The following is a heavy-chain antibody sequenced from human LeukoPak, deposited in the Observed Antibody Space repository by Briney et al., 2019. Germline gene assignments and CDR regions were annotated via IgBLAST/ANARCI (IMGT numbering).Heavy chain of an antibody. D-gene: IGHD6-13*01. J-gene: IGHJ4*02. CDR3: ARAPAAGTDHFDY. CDR2: IIPIFGTA. CDR1: GGTFSSYA. V-gene: IGHV1-69*06. Sequence: SVKVSCKASGGTFSSYAISWVRQAPGQGLEWMGGIIPIFGTANYAQKFQGRVTITADKSTSTACMELSSLRSEDTAVYYCARAPAAGTDHFDYWGQGTLVTVSS.